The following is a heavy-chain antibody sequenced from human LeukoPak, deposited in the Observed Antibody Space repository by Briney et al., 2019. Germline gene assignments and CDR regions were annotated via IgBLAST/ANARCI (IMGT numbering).Heavy chain of an antibody. V-gene: IGHV1-24*01. J-gene: IGHJ6*03. D-gene: IGHD1-26*01. Sequence: ASVKVSCKVSGYTLTELSMHWVRQAPGKGLEWMGGFDPEDGETIYAQKFQGRVTMTEDTSTDTAYMELSSLRSEDTAVYYCATDGRGSPFHYYYMDVWGKGTMVTVSS. CDR1: GYTLTELS. CDR2: FDPEDGET. CDR3: ATDGRGSPFHYYYMDV.